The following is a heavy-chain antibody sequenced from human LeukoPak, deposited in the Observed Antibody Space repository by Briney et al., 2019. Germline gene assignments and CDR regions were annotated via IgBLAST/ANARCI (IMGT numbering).Heavy chain of an antibody. CDR3: ARDTPGSRRFDP. CDR2: IGFDGSNK. V-gene: IGHV3-33*01. J-gene: IGHJ5*02. CDR1: GFPFSSYD. D-gene: IGHD3-10*01. Sequence: GGPLRLSCAASGFPFSSYDMHWVRQAPGKGLEGVGLIGFDGSNKYCADSVKGRFTISRDNSNHTLYLQMNSLRADVTAVYYCARDTPGSRRFDPWGQGTLVTVSS.